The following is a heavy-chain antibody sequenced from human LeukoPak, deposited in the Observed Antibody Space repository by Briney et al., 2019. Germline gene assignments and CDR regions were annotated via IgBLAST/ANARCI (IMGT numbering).Heavy chain of an antibody. V-gene: IGHV4-31*03. Sequence: PSETLSLTCTVSGASVSATNYYWSWLRQHPGKGPEWIAYIYYDAGAYYNPSLESRVTISLDSSANQFSLGLSSVTAADTAVYYCAKSDYASGDYNVGYWGQGTLVTVSS. CDR2: IYYDAGA. CDR1: GASVSATNYY. CDR3: AKSDYASGDYNVGY. D-gene: IGHD4-17*01. J-gene: IGHJ4*02.